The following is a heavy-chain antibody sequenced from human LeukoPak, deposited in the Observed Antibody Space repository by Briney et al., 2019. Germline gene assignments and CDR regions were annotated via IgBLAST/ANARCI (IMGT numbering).Heavy chain of an antibody. CDR1: GFTFSSYS. CDR2: ISSSSSTI. D-gene: IGHD3-10*02. V-gene: IGHV3-48*01. Sequence: GGSLRLSCAASGFTFSSYSLNWVRQAPGKGLEWVSYISSSSSTIYYADSVKGRFTISRDNAKNSLYLQMNSLRAEDTAVYYCAELGITMIGGVWGKGTTVTISS. J-gene: IGHJ6*04. CDR3: AELGITMIGGV.